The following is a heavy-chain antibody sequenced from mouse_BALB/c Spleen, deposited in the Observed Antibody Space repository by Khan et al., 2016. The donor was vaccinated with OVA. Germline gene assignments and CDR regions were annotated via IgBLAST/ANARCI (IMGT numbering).Heavy chain of an antibody. Sequence: VQLKQSGPELVKPGASVKVSCKASGYSFTDYNMFWVKQSHGKSLEWIGYIDPYNGGTSYNQKFKGKATLTVDNSSSTAFMHLSSLTSEDSAVFYCARTDYYGSSYYCDYWGQGTTLTVSS. CDR1: GYSFTDYN. CDR3: ARTDYYGSSYYCDY. D-gene: IGHD1-1*01. CDR2: IDPYNGGT. J-gene: IGHJ2*01. V-gene: IGHV1S135*01.